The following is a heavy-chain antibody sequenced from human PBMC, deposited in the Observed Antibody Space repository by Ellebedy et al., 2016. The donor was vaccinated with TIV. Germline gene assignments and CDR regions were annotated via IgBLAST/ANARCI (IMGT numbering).Heavy chain of an antibody. CDR3: ARDQGQWELHY. D-gene: IGHD1-26*01. CDR2: IKEDGTTK. J-gene: IGHJ4*02. V-gene: IGHV3-7*01. Sequence: GGSLRLSCAASGFSFNSHWMSWVRQAPGKGLEWVANIKEDGTTKYYVDSVEGQFSVSRDNAKNSLFLQMDSLRPEDTAVYYCARDQGQWELHYWGQGTQVTVSS. CDR1: GFSFNSHW.